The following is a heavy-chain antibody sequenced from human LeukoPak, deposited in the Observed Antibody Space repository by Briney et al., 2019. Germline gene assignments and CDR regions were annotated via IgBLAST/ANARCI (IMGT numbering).Heavy chain of an antibody. J-gene: IGHJ4*02. D-gene: IGHD3-16*01. CDR2: ISGVGSST. V-gene: IGHV3-23*01. CDR3: GAEWGVFYFDY. CDR1: GFTFSNYA. Sequence: GGSLRLSCAASGFTFSNYAMSWVRQAPGKGLEWISSISGVGSSTYYADSVKGRITISRDNSKNTLYLQMNSLRAEDTAVYYCGAEWGVFYFDYWGQGTLVTASS.